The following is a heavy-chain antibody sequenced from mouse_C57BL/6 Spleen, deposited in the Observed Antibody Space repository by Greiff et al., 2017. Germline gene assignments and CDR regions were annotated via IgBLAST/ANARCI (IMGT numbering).Heavy chain of an antibody. J-gene: IGHJ4*01. CDR1: GFTFSDYG. Sequence: EVKLVESGGGLVKPGGSLKLSCAASGFTFSDYGMHWVRQAPEKGLEWVAYISSGSSTIYYADTVKGRFTISRDNAKNTLFLQITSLRSEDTTMYYCAIPGDYNGSSYNPMDYWGQGTSVTVSS. D-gene: IGHD1-1*01. CDR3: AIPGDYNGSSYNPMDY. CDR2: ISSGSSTI. V-gene: IGHV5-17*01.